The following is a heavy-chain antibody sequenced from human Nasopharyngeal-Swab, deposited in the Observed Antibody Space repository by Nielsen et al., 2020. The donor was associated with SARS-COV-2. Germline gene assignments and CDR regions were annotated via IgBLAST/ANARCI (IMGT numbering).Heavy chain of an antibody. CDR1: GGSFSDSP. J-gene: IGHJ4*02. CDR2: INHRGGT. Sequence: SETLSLTCAVYGGSFSDSPWSWLRLLPGKGLEWIGEINHRGGTAYRSSLKSRVSISVDTSKNQFSLELRSVTAADTAVYFCARGPDQVNSFDSWDQGRLVTVSS. CDR3: ARGPDQVNSFDS. V-gene: IGHV4-34*01. D-gene: IGHD2-2*01.